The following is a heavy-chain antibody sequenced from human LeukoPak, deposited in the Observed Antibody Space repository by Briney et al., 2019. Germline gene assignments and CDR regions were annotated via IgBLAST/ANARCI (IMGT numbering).Heavy chain of an antibody. J-gene: IGHJ4*02. Sequence: RPSQTLSLTCTVSGGSISSGGYYWSWIRQHPGKGLEWIGYIYYSGSTYYNPSLKSRVTISVDTSKNQFSLKLSSVTAADTAVYYCARGPPCFTFYYGSGSPTLDYWGQGTLVTVSS. CDR3: ARGPPCFTFYYGSGSPTLDY. CDR1: GGSISSGGYY. D-gene: IGHD3-10*01. V-gene: IGHV4-31*03. CDR2: IYYSGST.